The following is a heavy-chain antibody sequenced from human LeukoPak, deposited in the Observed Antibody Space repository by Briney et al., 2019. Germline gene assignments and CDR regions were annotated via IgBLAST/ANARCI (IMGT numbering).Heavy chain of an antibody. V-gene: IGHV5-51*01. D-gene: IGHD1-26*01. CDR2: IYPGDSNS. Sequence: GESLKISCKGSGYSFTSYWIGWVRQMPGKGLEWMGIIYPGDSNSRYSPSFQGQVTISADKSISTAYLQWSSLKASDTAMYYCARRPWGGATTGYFDYWGQGTLVTVSS. CDR1: GYSFTSYW. J-gene: IGHJ4*02. CDR3: ARRPWGGATTGYFDY.